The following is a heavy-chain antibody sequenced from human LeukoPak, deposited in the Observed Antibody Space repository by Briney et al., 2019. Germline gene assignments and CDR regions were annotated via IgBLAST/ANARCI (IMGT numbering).Heavy chain of an antibody. CDR2: ISAYNGNT. V-gene: IGHV1-18*01. Sequence: ASVKVSCKASGYTFTSYGISWVRQAPGQGLEWMGWISAYNGNTNYAQKLQGRVTMTTDTSTSTAYMELRSLRSDDTAVYYCARTYYDSSGYYSNWFDPWGQGTLVTVSS. J-gene: IGHJ5*02. CDR3: ARTYYDSSGYYSNWFDP. D-gene: IGHD3-22*01. CDR1: GYTFTSYG.